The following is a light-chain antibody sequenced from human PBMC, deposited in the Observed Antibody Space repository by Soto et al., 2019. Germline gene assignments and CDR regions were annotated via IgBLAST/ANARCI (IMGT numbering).Light chain of an antibody. CDR3: QQYNYWPRT. CDR2: GAS. CDR1: QSVSSN. J-gene: IGKJ1*01. Sequence: EIVMTQSPATLSVSPGERATLSCRASQSVSSNLAWYQQKPGQAPRLLIYGASTRPTGIPARFSGSGSGTEFTLTISSLQSEDFAVYYCQQYNYWPRTFGQGTKVEIK. V-gene: IGKV3-15*01.